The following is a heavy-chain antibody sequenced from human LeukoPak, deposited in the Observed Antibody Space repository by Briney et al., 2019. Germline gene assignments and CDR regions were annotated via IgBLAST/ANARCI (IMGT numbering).Heavy chain of an antibody. CDR1: GGSISSGSYY. Sequence: SQTLSLTCTVSGGSISSGSYYWSWIRQPAGKGLEWIGRIYISWSTNYNPSLKSRVTISVDTSKNQFSLKLSSVTAADTAVYYCAREVTIFGVVTRARFDPWGQGTLVTVSS. J-gene: IGHJ5*02. CDR2: IYISWST. D-gene: IGHD3-3*01. CDR3: AREVTIFGVVTRARFDP. V-gene: IGHV4-61*02.